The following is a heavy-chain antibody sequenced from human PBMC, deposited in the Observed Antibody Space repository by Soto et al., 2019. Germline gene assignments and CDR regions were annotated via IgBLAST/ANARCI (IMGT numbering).Heavy chain of an antibody. Sequence: GSLRLSCAASGLTFSNYWMSWVRQAPGKGLEWVANIKKDGSDKNYVDSVEGRFSIFRDNAKNSLYLQMYGLRAEDTAVYYCARDLVTALLGFDYGMDVWGQGPTVTVS. CDR1: GLTFSNYW. CDR2: IKKDGSDK. V-gene: IGHV3-7*01. CDR3: ARDLVTALLGFDYGMDV. D-gene: IGHD2-21*02. J-gene: IGHJ6*02.